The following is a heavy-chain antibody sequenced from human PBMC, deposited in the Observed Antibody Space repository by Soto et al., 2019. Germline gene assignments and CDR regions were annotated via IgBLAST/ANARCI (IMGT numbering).Heavy chain of an antibody. CDR2: ISYDGSNK. Sequence: QVQLVESGGGVVQPGRSLRLSCAASGFTFSSYGMHWVRQAPGKGLEWVAVISYDGSNKYYADSVKGRFTISRDNSKNTLYLQMNSLGAEDKAVYYCAKDRGSGYGGNLNYYYGMDVWGQGTTVTVSS. J-gene: IGHJ6*02. V-gene: IGHV3-30*18. D-gene: IGHD4-17*01. CDR3: AKDRGSGYGGNLNYYYGMDV. CDR1: GFTFSSYG.